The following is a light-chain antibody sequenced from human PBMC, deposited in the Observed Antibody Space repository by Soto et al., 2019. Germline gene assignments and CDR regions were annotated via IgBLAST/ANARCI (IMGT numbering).Light chain of an antibody. CDR2: GAS. J-gene: IGKJ2*01. Sequence: EIGWTQSPGTLSLSPGERATLSCSASQSFSSSYLAWYQQKPGQAPRLLIYGASSRATGIPDRFSGSGSGTDFTLTISRLEPEDFTVYYCQQYGSSPYTFGQGTKLEIK. CDR3: QQYGSSPYT. CDR1: QSFSSSY. V-gene: IGKV3-20*01.